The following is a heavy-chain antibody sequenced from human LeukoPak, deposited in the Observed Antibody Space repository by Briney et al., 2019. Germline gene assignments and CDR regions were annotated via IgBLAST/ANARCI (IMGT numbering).Heavy chain of an antibody. D-gene: IGHD3-22*01. Sequence: GRSLRLSCEASGFTFRNYGMHWVRQAPGKGLEWVAFISYDGSIKYYGDFLKGRFSISRDNSKNTLTLRMNSLSAEDTAVYFCARGPPMYSYGSTAYHYDYFEYWGQGTLVTVSS. CDR3: ARGPPMYSYGSTAYHYDYFEY. CDR2: ISYDGSIK. V-gene: IGHV3-30*03. CDR1: GFTFRNYG. J-gene: IGHJ4*02.